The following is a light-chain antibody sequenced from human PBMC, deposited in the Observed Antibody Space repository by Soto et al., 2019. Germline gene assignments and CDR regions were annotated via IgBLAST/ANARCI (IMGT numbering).Light chain of an antibody. CDR2: AAS. J-gene: IGKJ4*01. CDR1: QSISSF. CDR3: QQSYSTPLT. Sequence: DIQMTQSPSPLSASVGDKSAVTFRASQSISSFLNWHQQKPGKAPKLLMYAASTLQSGVPSRFSGSGSGTDFTLTISSLQPEDFATYYCQQSYSTPLTFGGGTKVDIK. V-gene: IGKV1-39*01.